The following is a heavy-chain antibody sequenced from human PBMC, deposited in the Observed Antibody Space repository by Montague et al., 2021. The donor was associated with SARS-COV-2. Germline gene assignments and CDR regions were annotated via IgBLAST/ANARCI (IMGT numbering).Heavy chain of an antibody. CDR3: ARSLGYCTRASCYTLDY. CDR1: GFTFSIYA. V-gene: IGHV3-23*01. Sequence: SLRLSCAASGFTFSIYAMTWVRQAPGKGLEWVSSISGNGDTTYCADSVKGRFTISRDNSDNTLYLQMNSLRAEDTAVYYCARSLGYCTRASCYTLDYWGQGTLVTVSS. CDR2: ISGNGDTT. D-gene: IGHD2-2*02. J-gene: IGHJ4*02.